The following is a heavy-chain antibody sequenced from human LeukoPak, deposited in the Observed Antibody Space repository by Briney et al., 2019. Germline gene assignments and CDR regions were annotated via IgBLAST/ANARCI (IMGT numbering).Heavy chain of an antibody. V-gene: IGHV3-7*01. CDR1: GFTFSNYW. Sequence: GGSLTLSCAASGFTFSNYWMTWVRQGPGEGLEWLANINLDGSETHFADSVKGRFTISRDNAKNSLSLQMSGLRVEDTAVYYCARDRGYSTFDYWGQGTLVTVSS. CDR3: ARDRGYSTFDY. J-gene: IGHJ4*02. CDR2: INLDGSET. D-gene: IGHD4-23*01.